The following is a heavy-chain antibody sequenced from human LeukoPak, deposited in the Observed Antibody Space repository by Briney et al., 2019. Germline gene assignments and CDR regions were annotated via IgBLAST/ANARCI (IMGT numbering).Heavy chain of an antibody. J-gene: IGHJ4*02. CDR1: GYTFTSYG. D-gene: IGHD1-26*01. Sequence: SVKVSCKASGYTFTSYGISWVRQAPGQGLEWMGRIIPILGIANYAQKFQGRVTITADKSTSTAYMELSSLRSEDTAVYYCARIIVGATWYFDYWGQGTLVTVSS. V-gene: IGHV1-69*04. CDR3: ARIIVGATWYFDY. CDR2: IIPILGIA.